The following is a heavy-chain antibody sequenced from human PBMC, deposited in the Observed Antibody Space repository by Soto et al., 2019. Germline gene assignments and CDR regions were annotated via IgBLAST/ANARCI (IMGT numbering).Heavy chain of an antibody. CDR2: IWYDGSNK. CDR1: GFTFSSYG. D-gene: IGHD2-15*01. Sequence: QVQLVESGGGVVQPGRSLRLSCAASGFTFSSYGMHWVRQAPGKGLEWVAVIWYDGSNKYYADSVKGRFTISRDNSKNTLYLQMNRLRAEDKAVYYCARDGYCSGGSCYSVPVFDYWGQGTLVTVSS. J-gene: IGHJ4*02. V-gene: IGHV3-33*01. CDR3: ARDGYCSGGSCYSVPVFDY.